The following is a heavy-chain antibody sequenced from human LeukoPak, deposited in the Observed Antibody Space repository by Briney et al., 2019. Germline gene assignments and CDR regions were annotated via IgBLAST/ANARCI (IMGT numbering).Heavy chain of an antibody. CDR1: GYTFTSNY. Sequence: ASVKVSCKAAGYTFTSNYIHWVRQAPGQGLEWMGMIYPRDGSTSYAQKFQGRVTVTRDTSTSTVHMELSGLRSEDTAVYYCARDQEGFDYWGQGTLVTVSS. CDR2: IYPRDGST. V-gene: IGHV1-46*01. J-gene: IGHJ4*02. CDR3: ARDQEGFDY.